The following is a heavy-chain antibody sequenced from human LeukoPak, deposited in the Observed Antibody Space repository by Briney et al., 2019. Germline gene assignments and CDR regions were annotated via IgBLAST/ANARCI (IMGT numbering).Heavy chain of an antibody. J-gene: IGHJ4*02. CDR3: AREHRGAGATVDY. D-gene: IGHD1-26*01. CDR2: IESNGSTK. CDR1: GFTFSSHW. V-gene: IGHV3-74*03. Sequence: GGSLRLSCAASGFTFSSHWMHWVRQTPGKGLVWVSRIESNGSTKMYADSVRGRFTISRDNAKNTLYLQMNSLRAEDTAVYYCAREHRGAGATVDYLGEGTLVTVSS.